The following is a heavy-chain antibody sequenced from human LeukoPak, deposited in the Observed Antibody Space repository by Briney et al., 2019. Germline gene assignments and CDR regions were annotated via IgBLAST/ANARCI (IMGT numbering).Heavy chain of an antibody. V-gene: IGHV1-2*02. CDR3: ARDSLGANYWFDP. CDR2: INPNSGGT. J-gene: IGHJ5*02. Sequence: GASVKVSCKASRYTFTGYYMHWVRQAPGQGLEWMGWINPNSGGTNYEQKFQGRVTMTRDTSISTAYMELSRLRSDDTAVYFCARDSLGANYWFDPWGQGTLVIVSS. CDR1: RYTFTGYY. D-gene: IGHD4/OR15-4a*01.